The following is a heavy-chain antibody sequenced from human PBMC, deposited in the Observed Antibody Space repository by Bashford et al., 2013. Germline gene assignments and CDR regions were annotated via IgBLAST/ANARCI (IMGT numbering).Heavy chain of an antibody. CDR2: IYYSGST. V-gene: IGHV4-31*03. Sequence: SETLSLTCTVSGGSISSGGYYWSWIRQHPGKGLEWIGYIYYSGSTYYNPSLKSRVTISVDTSKNQFSLKLSSVTAADTAVYYCAQGISYYDSSGYYYLFSYWGQGTLVTVSS. CDR1: GGSISSGGYY. CDR3: AQGISYYDSSGYYYLFSY. J-gene: IGHJ4*02. D-gene: IGHD3-22*01.